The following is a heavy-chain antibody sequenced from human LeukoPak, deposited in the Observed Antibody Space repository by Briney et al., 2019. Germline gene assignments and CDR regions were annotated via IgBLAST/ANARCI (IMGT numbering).Heavy chain of an antibody. D-gene: IGHD6-19*01. Sequence: PGGSLRLSCAASGFTFSSYWMSWVRQAPGKGLEWVANIKQDGSEKYYVDSVKGRFTISRDNAKNSLYLQMNSLRAEDTAVYYCARDRLPGWDSSGWHYYYMDVWGKGTTVTVSS. CDR3: ARDRLPGWDSSGWHYYYMDV. J-gene: IGHJ6*03. CDR2: IKQDGSEK. V-gene: IGHV3-7*01. CDR1: GFTFSSYW.